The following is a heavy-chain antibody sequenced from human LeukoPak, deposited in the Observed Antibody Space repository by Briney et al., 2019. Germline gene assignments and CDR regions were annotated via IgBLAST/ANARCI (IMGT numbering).Heavy chain of an antibody. J-gene: IGHJ4*02. CDR3: ARHSYGFD. CDR2: INHSGST. D-gene: IGHD5-18*01. CDR1: GGSFSGYY. V-gene: IGHV4-34*01. Sequence: SETLSLTCAVYGGSFSGYYWSWIRHPPGKGLEWIGEINHSGSTTYNPSLKSRVTISVDTSKNQFSLNLTSVTAADTAVYYCARHSYGFDWGQGTLVTVSS.